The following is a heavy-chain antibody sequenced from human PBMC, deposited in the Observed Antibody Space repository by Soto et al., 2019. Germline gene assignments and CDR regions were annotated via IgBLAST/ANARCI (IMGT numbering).Heavy chain of an antibody. CDR3: ARDLMGDGDYLDC. D-gene: IGHD1-26*01. V-gene: IGHV3-21*01. CDR1: GFTFSSFN. J-gene: IGHJ4*02. Sequence: PGGSLSLSCAASGFTFSSFNMNWVRQAPGKGLEWVSSISYSVSYIYYADSVKGRFTISRDDATNSLYLQMNSLRAEDTAVYYCARDLMGDGDYLDCWGQGTLVTVSS. CDR2: ISYSVSYI.